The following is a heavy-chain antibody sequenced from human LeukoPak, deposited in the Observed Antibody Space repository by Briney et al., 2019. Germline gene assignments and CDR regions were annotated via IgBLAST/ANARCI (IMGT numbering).Heavy chain of an antibody. CDR1: GGSISSYY. Sequence: PSETLSLTCTVSGGSISSYYWSWIRQPPGKGLEWIGYIYYSGSTNYNPSLKSRVTISVDTSKNQFSLKLSYVTAADTAVYFCARESSWGNFDYWGRGTLVTVSS. CDR2: IYYSGST. CDR3: ARESSWGNFDY. D-gene: IGHD7-27*01. J-gene: IGHJ4*02. V-gene: IGHV4-59*01.